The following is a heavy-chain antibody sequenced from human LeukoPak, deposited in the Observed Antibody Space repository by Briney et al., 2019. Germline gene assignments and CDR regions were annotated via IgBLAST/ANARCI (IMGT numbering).Heavy chain of an antibody. CDR1: GYTFTSYG. Sequence: ASVKVSCKASGYTFTSYGISWVRQAPGQGLEWMGWISAYSGNTNYAQNFQGRVTITADESTNTAYMELSSLRSEDTAMYYCARRYCSGGDCYSWFDPWGQETLVTVSS. CDR3: ARRYCSGGDCYSWFDP. J-gene: IGHJ5*02. CDR2: ISAYSGNT. V-gene: IGHV1-18*01. D-gene: IGHD2-15*01.